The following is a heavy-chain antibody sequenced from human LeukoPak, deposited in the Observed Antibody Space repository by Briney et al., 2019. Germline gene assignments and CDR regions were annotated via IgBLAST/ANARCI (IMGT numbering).Heavy chain of an antibody. Sequence: SETLSLTCTVSGGSISSSDYYWGWICQPPGKGLEWIASIYYSGSTYYSPSLKSGVTISVDTSKNQFSLKLRSVTATDTAVYYCARGLTRGYTYGGCFDPWGQGTLVTVFS. D-gene: IGHD5-12*01. J-gene: IGHJ5*02. CDR3: ARGLTRGYTYGGCFDP. V-gene: IGHV4-39*01. CDR2: IYYSGST. CDR1: GGSISSSDYY.